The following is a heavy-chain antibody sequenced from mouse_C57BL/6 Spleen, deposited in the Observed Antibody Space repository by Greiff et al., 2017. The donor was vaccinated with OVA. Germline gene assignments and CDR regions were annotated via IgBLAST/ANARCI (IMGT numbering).Heavy chain of an antibody. CDR1: GFTFSSYA. D-gene: IGHD1-1*01. CDR2: ISSGGDYI. Sequence: DVMLVESGEGLVKPGGSLKLSCAASGFTFSSYAMSWVRQTPEKRLEWVAYISSGGDYIYYADTVKGRFTISRDNARNTLYLQRSSLKSEDTAMYYCTRDYGSSYWYFDVWGTGTTVTVSS. CDR3: TRDYGSSYWYFDV. V-gene: IGHV5-9-1*02. J-gene: IGHJ1*03.